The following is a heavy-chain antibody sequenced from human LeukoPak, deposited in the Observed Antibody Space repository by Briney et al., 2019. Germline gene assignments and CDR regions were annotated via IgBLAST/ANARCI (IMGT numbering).Heavy chain of an antibody. CDR2: IFPILCTA. J-gene: IGHJ4*02. V-gene: IGHV1-69*13. Sequence: ASVKVSCKASAGTFSSYAITWVRQAPGQGLEWMGGIFPILCTANYAQKFQGRITITADESTSTAYMELSSLRSEDTAVYYCAGYLGSYYFYFDYWGQGTLVTVPS. CDR1: AGTFSSYA. D-gene: IGHD1-26*01. CDR3: AGYLGSYYFYFDY.